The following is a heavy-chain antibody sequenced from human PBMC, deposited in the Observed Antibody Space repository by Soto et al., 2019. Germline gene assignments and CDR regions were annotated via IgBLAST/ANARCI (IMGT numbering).Heavy chain of an antibody. Sequence: GGSLRLSCAPPGFTFSSYSMNWARQAPGKGLEWGSYISSSSSTIYYAHSVKGRFTISRDNAKNSLYLQMNSLRAEDTAVYYCARVSYFDWFFDYWGQGTLVTVSS. J-gene: IGHJ4*02. CDR3: ARVSYFDWFFDY. CDR1: GFTFSSYS. D-gene: IGHD3-9*01. CDR2: ISSSSSTI. V-gene: IGHV3-48*01.